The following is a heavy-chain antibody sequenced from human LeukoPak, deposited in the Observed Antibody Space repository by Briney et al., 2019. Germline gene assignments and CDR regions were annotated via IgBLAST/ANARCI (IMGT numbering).Heavy chain of an antibody. Sequence: SETLSLTCAVSGDSITSHNWWSWVRQAPGKGLEWIGEIYHSGTTNYSPSLKSRVTISVDKSKNQLSLRLTSVTAADTAVYFCASCLFDYYYFDQWGQGTLVTVSS. CDR3: ASCLFDYYYFDQ. J-gene: IGHJ4*02. CDR1: GDSITSHNW. D-gene: IGHD3-10*01. V-gene: IGHV4-4*02. CDR2: IYHSGTT.